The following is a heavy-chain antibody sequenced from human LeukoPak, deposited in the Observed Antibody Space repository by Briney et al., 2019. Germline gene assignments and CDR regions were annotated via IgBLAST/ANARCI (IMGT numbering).Heavy chain of an antibody. J-gene: IGHJ4*02. Sequence: GGSLRLSCAASGSTFSSYWMSWVRQAPGKGLEWVANIKQDGSEKYYVDSVKGRFTISRDNAKNSLYLQMNSLRAEDTAVYYCARAQRYFDWLFDYWGQGTLVTVSS. D-gene: IGHD3-9*01. CDR2: IKQDGSEK. V-gene: IGHV3-7*01. CDR1: GSTFSSYW. CDR3: ARAQRYFDWLFDY.